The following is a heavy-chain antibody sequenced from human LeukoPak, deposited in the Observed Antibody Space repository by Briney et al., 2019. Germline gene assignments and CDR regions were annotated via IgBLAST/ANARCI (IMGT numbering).Heavy chain of an antibody. D-gene: IGHD5-24*01. Sequence: ASVKVSCRASGYTFTSYAIHWVRQAPGQRLEWMGWINAGNGQTKYSQKFQRRVTITRDTSASTAYMELSSLRSEDTAVYYCARAGVVEMATIGFDYWGQGTLVTVSS. V-gene: IGHV1-3*01. CDR3: ARAGVVEMATIGFDY. CDR2: INAGNGQT. J-gene: IGHJ4*02. CDR1: GYTFTSYA.